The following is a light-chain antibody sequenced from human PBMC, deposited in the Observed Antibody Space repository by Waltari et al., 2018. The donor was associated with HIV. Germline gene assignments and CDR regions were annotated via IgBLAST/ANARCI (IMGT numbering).Light chain of an antibody. V-gene: IGKV1-27*01. CDR2: APS. CDR3: QQCDADPRT. CDR1: QDIGNF. J-gene: IGKJ2*02. Sequence: DIQMTQSPTSLSASVGERVTIPCRASQDIGNFLAWYQHKRGEAPKLLIYAPSNLQSGVSGRCGGGGAGAQFSLTITSLQADDAAIYYCQQCDADPRTFGGGTKVEV.